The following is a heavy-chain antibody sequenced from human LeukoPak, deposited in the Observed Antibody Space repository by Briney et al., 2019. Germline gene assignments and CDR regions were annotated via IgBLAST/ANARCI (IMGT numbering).Heavy chain of an antibody. CDR2: ISYDGSNK. J-gene: IGHJ5*02. CDR1: GFTFSSYG. CDR3: AREGYCSSTSCYQNWFDP. D-gene: IGHD2-2*01. V-gene: IGHV3-30*03. Sequence: GRSLRLSCAASGFTFSSYGMHWVRQAPGKGLEWVAVISYDGSNKYYADSVKGRFTISRDNSKNTLYLQMNSLRAEDTAVYYCAREGYCSSTSCYQNWFDPWGQGTLVTVSS.